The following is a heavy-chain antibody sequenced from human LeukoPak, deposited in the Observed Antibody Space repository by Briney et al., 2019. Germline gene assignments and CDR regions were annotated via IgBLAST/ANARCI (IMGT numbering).Heavy chain of an antibody. CDR1: GFTFSAYF. V-gene: IGHV3-23*01. CDR3: AKGLYDYALDV. CDR2: IGARDGRT. Sequence: PGGSLRLSCSASGFTFSAYFMHWVRQAPGKGLDWVALIGARDGRTYYADPVKGRFTISRDNFKNTLYLQMNSLRAEDTAIYYCAKGLYDYALDVWGQGTAVTVSS. J-gene: IGHJ6*02.